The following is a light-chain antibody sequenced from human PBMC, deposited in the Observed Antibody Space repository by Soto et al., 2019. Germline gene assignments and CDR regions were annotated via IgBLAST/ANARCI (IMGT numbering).Light chain of an antibody. CDR1: QSINNN. CDR3: QQYSQWPIT. Sequence: IVLTQSPATLSVSPGERATLSCRASQSINNNYLAWYQQKPGQAPRLLIYGISTRATGVPPRFSASGSGTEFTLSISSLQFEDFSVYSCQQYSQWPITFGQGTRLEV. J-gene: IGKJ5*01. CDR2: GIS. V-gene: IGKV3-15*01.